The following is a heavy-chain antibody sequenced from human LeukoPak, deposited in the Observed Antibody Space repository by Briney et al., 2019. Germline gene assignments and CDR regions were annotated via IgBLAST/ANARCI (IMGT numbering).Heavy chain of an antibody. V-gene: IGHV4-4*02. CDR2: VSLSGLT. J-gene: IGHJ4*02. Sequence: SGTLSLTCGVSGGSITSTNWWRWVRQPPGQGLEWIGEVSLSGLTNYNPSLSSRVIMALDTSKNHLSLHLTSVTAADTAVYYCSRENGAFSPLGYWGQGYLVTVLS. D-gene: IGHD2-8*01. CDR1: GGSITSTNW. CDR3: SRENGAFSPLGY.